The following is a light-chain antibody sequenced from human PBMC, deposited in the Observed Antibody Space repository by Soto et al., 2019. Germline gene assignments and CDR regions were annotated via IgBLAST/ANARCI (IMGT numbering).Light chain of an antibody. V-gene: IGKV1-5*03. CDR1: QSISSW. J-gene: IGKJ1*01. CDR3: QQYHIYST. Sequence: DIQMTQSPSTLSASVGDRVTITCLASQSISSWLAWYQQKPGKAPKLLIYKTSSLESGVPSRFSGSGSGTEFTLTISSLQPDDFAPYYCQQYHIYSTFGQGPKVEIK. CDR2: KTS.